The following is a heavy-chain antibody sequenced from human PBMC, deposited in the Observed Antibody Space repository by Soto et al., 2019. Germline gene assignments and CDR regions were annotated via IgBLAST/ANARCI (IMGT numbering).Heavy chain of an antibody. CDR2: IYYSGST. CDR1: DENIINHSYF. J-gene: IGHJ4*02. D-gene: IGHD3-9*01. Sequence: PLQTKSLTCTVSDENIINHSYFWTRNRKPPGKGLEWIGSIYYSGSTYHNPSLKSRVTISVDRSNNQFSLKLTSVTAADTAVYYCARHFSVDHFDYWGQGALVTVSS. CDR3: ARHFSVDHFDY. V-gene: IGHV4-39*01.